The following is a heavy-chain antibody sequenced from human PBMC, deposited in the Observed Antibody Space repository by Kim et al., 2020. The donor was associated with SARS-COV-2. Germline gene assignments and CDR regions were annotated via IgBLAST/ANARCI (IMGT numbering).Heavy chain of an antibody. CDR2: IYYSGAA. V-gene: IGHV4-31*03. Sequence: SETLSLTCTVSGDSINSAHYFWSWIRQLPGKGLEWIGYIYYSGAAYYNPSLESRVTISVDTSKKQFSLKLNSVTAADTAMYHCSRTRMIFGVVRAQWFDPWGQGTQVTVSS. CDR3: SRTRMIFGVVRAQWFDP. D-gene: IGHD3-3*01. J-gene: IGHJ5*02. CDR1: GDSINSAHYF.